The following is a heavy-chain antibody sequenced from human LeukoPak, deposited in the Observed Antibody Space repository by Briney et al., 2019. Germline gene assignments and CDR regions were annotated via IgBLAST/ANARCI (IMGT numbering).Heavy chain of an antibody. CDR2: ISGSGGST. Sequence: PGGSLRLSCAASGFTCSSYAMSWVRQAPGKGLEWVSAISGSGGSTYYADSVKGRFTISRDNSKNTLYLQMNSLRAEDTAVYYCAKDGGRGYSYGYFWFDPWGQGTLVTVSS. CDR3: AKDGGRGYSYGYFWFDP. D-gene: IGHD5-18*01. V-gene: IGHV3-23*01. J-gene: IGHJ5*02. CDR1: GFTCSSYA.